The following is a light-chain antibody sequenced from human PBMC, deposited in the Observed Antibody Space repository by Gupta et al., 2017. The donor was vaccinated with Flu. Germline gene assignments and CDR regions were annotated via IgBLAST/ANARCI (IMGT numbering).Light chain of an antibody. J-gene: IGKJ4*01. V-gene: IGKV3-20*01. Sequence: EIVLTQSPGTLSLSPGERATLSCRASQSVSSSYLAWYQQKPGQAPRLLIYGASSRDTGITDRFSGSGYGTDFTLTISRREPEDFAVYYCQQYGSSPKLTFGGGTKVEIK. CDR3: QQYGSSPKLT. CDR2: GAS. CDR1: QSVSSSY.